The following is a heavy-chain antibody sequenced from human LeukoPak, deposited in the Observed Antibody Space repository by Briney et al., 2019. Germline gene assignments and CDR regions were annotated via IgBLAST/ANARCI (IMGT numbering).Heavy chain of an antibody. CDR2: INRSGST. CDR3: TRGDSGYDSGGFDY. Sequence: TASETLSLTGGGYGGSFSGYYWSWIRQPPGKGLEWIGEINRSGSTNYNPSLKSRVTISVDTSKKQFSLRLSSVTAANTAVYYCTRGDSGYDSGGFDYWGQGTLVTVSS. D-gene: IGHD5-12*01. V-gene: IGHV4-34*01. CDR1: GGSFSGYY. J-gene: IGHJ4*02.